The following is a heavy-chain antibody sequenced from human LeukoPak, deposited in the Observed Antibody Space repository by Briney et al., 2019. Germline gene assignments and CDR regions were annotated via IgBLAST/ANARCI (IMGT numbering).Heavy chain of an antibody. J-gene: IGHJ4*02. Sequence: KPGGSLRLSCAASGFTFSDYTMTWVRQAPGKGLEWVSSISSSSDYIYYADSLKGRFTISRDNAKNSLYLQMNSLRAEDTAVYYRARLIAVAGPYYFDYWGQGTLVTVSS. CDR3: ARLIAVAGPYYFDY. CDR2: ISSSSDYI. CDR1: GFTFSDYT. D-gene: IGHD6-19*01. V-gene: IGHV3-21*06.